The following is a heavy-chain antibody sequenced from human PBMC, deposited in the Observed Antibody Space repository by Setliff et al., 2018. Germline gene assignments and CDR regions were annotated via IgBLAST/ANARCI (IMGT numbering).Heavy chain of an antibody. Sequence: ASVKVSCKASGYTFTKYPINWVRQAPGQGLEWVGWINTNTGNPTYAQGFTGRFVFSLGTSVSTAYLQISSLEADDTAVYYCARVQGAVGAVMIPLDLWGQGTLVTVSS. V-gene: IGHV7-4-1*02. D-gene: IGHD2-21*01. CDR3: ARVQGAVGAVMIPLDL. CDR2: INTNTGNP. J-gene: IGHJ5*02. CDR1: GYTFTKYP.